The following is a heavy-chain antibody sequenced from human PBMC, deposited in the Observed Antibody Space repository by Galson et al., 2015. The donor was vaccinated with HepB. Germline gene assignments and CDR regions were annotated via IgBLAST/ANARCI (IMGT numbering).Heavy chain of an antibody. CDR3: AKEFDIAARPGYYGMDV. CDR1: GFTFDDYA. V-gene: IGHV3-9*01. J-gene: IGHJ6*02. Sequence: SLRLSCAASGFTFDDYAMHWVRQAPGKGLEWVSGISWNSGSIGYADSVKGRFTISRDNAKNSLYLQMNSLRAEDTALYYCAKEFDIAARPGYYGMDVWGQGTTVTVSS. D-gene: IGHD6-6*01. CDR2: ISWNSGSI.